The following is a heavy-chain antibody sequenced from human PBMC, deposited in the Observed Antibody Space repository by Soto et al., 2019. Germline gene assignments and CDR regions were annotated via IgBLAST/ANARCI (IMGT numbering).Heavy chain of an antibody. V-gene: IGHV4-59*01. D-gene: IGHD2-2*01. Sequence: QVQLQESGPGLVKPSETLSLTCTVSGGSISSYYWSWIRQPPGKGLEWFGYIYYSGSTNYNPSLKSRVTISVDTSKNQFSLKLSSVTAADTAVYYCASAYCSSTSCYAGYYYGMDVWGQGTTVTVSS. J-gene: IGHJ6*02. CDR1: GGSISSYY. CDR3: ASAYCSSTSCYAGYYYGMDV. CDR2: IYYSGST.